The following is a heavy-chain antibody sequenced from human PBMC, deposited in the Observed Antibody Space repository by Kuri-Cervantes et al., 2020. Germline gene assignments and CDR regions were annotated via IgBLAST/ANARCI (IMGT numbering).Heavy chain of an antibody. CDR3: AADSAGGGDWDDYYYYMDV. Sequence: SVKVSCKASGYTFTSYAMNWVRQAPGQGLEWMGGIIPIFGTANYAQKFQDRVTITTDESTSTAYMELSSLRSEDTAVYYCAADSAGGGDWDDYYYYMDVWGKGTTVTVSS. CDR1: GYTFTSYA. CDR2: IIPIFGTA. J-gene: IGHJ6*03. V-gene: IGHV1-69*05. D-gene: IGHD2-21*02.